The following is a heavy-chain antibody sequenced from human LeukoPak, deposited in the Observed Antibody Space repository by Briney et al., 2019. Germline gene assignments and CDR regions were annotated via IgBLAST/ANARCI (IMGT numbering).Heavy chain of an antibody. V-gene: IGHV1-18*04. CDR3: ARDPSNTRGWYIWFDF. CDR2: ISTYNGDT. J-gene: IGHJ5*01. Sequence: ASVKVSCKASGYTFKNYGISWVRQAPGQGLEWMGWISTYNGDTKHAQKVQGRLTLTADASTSTAYMELRGLRSGDTAVYYCARDPSNTRGWYIWFDFWGQGTLVTVSS. D-gene: IGHD6-19*01. CDR1: GYTFKNYG.